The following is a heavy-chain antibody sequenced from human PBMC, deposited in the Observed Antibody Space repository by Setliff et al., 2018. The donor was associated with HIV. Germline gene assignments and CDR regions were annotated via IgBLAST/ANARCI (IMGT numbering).Heavy chain of an antibody. J-gene: IGHJ4*02. CDR1: GGSISSYY. V-gene: IGHV4-4*07. D-gene: IGHD3-3*01. CDR3: ARDGFWSGYIDY. CDR2: IYTSGST. Sequence: SETLSLTCTVSGGSISSYYWSWIRQPAGKGLEWTGRIYTSGSTNYNPSLKSRVTMSVDTSKNQFSLKLSSVTAADTAVYYCARDGFWSGYIDYWGQGTLVTVSS.